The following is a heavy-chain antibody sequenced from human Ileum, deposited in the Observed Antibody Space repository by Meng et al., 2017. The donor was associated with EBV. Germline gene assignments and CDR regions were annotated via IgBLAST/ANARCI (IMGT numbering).Heavy chain of an antibody. J-gene: IGHJ4*02. V-gene: IGHV7-4-1*02. CDR1: GYTFRSHA. CDR2: INSNTGNS. D-gene: IGHD6-19*01. Sequence: QGQLLRSGSKLRKHGASVKVSCKASGYTFRSHAMSWVRQAPGQGLEWMGWINSNTGNSTYAQGFTGRFVFSLDTSVSTAYLHINSLKTEDTAVYYCAREVGQGWYYFDYWGQGTLVTVSS. CDR3: AREVGQGWYYFDY.